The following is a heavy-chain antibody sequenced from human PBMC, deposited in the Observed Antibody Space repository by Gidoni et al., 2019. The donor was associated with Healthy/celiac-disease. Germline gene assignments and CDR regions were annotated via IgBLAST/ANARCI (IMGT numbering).Heavy chain of an antibody. D-gene: IGHD6-19*01. J-gene: IGHJ4*02. CDR1: GFTFSSYA. Sequence: QVQLVESGGGVVQPGRSLRLSCAASGFTFSSYAMHWVRQAPGKGLEWVAVISYDGSNKYYADSVKGRFTISRDNSKNTLYLQMNSLRAEDTAVYYCARADSSGWYGGLDYWGQGTLVTVSS. V-gene: IGHV3-30-3*01. CDR2: ISYDGSNK. CDR3: ARADSSGWYGGLDY.